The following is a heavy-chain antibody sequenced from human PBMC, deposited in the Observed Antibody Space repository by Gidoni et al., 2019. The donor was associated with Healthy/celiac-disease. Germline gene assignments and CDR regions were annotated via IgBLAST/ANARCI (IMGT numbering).Heavy chain of an antibody. CDR2: IYYSEST. V-gene: IGHV4-31*03. CDR1: GGSISRGGYY. J-gene: IGHJ4*02. CDR3: ARAPGSSYGDYPYYFDY. Sequence: QVQLQESGPGLVKPSQTLSLTCTVSGGSISRGGYYWSWIRQHPGTGLEWIGYIYYSESTYYNPSLKSRVTISVDTSKNQFSLKLSSVTAADTAVYYCARAPGSSYGDYPYYFDYWGQGTLVTVSS. D-gene: IGHD4-17*01.